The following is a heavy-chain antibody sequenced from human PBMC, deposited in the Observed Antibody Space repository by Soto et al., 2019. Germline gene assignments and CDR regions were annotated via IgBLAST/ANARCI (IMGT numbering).Heavy chain of an antibody. D-gene: IGHD3-22*01. CDR3: AKDSYYHDTSGYYIFDY. V-gene: IGHV3-7*01. Sequence: PGGSLRLSCAASGFTFSSYWMSWVRQAPGKGLEWVANIKEDGSEKNYVDSVKGQFTISRDNAKNSLYLQMNSLRAEDTAVYYCAKDSYYHDTSGYYIFDYWGQGTLVTVSS. J-gene: IGHJ4*02. CDR2: IKEDGSEK. CDR1: GFTFSSYW.